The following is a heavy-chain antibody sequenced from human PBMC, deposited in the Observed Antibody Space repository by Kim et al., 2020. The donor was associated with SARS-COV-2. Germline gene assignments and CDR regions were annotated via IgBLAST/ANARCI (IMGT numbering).Heavy chain of an antibody. CDR2: IYSGGST. J-gene: IGHJ4*02. CDR1: GFTVSSNY. V-gene: IGHV3-53*01. D-gene: IGHD6-19*01. Sequence: GGSLRLSCAASGFTVSSNYMSWVRQAPGKGLEWVSVIYSGGSTYYADSVKGRFTISRDNSKNTLYLQMNSLRAEDTAVYYCARSTDSSGWYGTFDYWGQGTLVTVSS. CDR3: ARSTDSSGWYGTFDY.